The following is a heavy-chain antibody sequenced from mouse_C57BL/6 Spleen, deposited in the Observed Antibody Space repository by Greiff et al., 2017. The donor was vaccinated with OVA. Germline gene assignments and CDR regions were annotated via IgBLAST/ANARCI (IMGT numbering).Heavy chain of an antibody. D-gene: IGHD1-1*01. CDR1: GYTFTSYW. J-gene: IGHJ3*01. Sequence: QVQLQQPGAELVKPGASVKLSCKASGYTFTSYWMHWVKQRPGPGLEWIGMIHPNSGSTNYNEKFKSKATLTVDKSSSTAYMQLSSLTSEDSAVYYCARGGVYYYGSSWFAYWGQGTLVTVSA. V-gene: IGHV1-64*01. CDR2: IHPNSGST. CDR3: ARGGVYYYGSSWFAY.